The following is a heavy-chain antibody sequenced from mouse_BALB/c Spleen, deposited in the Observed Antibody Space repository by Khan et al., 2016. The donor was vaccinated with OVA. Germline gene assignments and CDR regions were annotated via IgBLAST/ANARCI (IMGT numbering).Heavy chain of an antibody. CDR1: GFSLTNYG. Sequence: VQLQESGPGLAAPSQSLSITCTISGFSLTNYGVHWVRQPPGKGLEWLVVIWNDGTTTYNSALKSRLTITKDNSQSQAFLKMNSLQTDDTAIYYCSRQPYYHYNIMAYWGQGTSVTVPS. V-gene: IGHV2-6-1*01. J-gene: IGHJ4*01. D-gene: IGHD2-10*01. CDR3: SRQPYYHYNIMAY. CDR2: IWNDGTT.